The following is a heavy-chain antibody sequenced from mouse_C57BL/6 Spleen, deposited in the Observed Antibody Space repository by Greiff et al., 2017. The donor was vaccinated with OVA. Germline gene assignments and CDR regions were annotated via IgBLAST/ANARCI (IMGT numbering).Heavy chain of an antibody. Sequence: VQLQESGAELVKPGASVKISCKASGYAFSSYWMNWVKQRPGKGLEWIGQIYPGDGDTNYNGKFKGKATLTADKSSSTAYMQLSSLTSEDSAVYFCARRDSNYYFDYWGQGTTLTVSS. D-gene: IGHD2-5*01. CDR1: GYAFSSYW. CDR2: IYPGDGDT. J-gene: IGHJ2*01. CDR3: ARRDSNYYFDY. V-gene: IGHV1-80*01.